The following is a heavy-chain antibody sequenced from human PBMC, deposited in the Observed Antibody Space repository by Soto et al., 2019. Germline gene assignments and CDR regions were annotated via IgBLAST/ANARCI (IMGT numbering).Heavy chain of an antibody. J-gene: IGHJ4*02. CDR1: GGSINSGDSY. CDR3: ARDAPGVALY. D-gene: IGHD2-15*01. V-gene: IGHV4-31*03. CDR2: INYRGST. Sequence: QVQLQESGPGLVRPSQTLSLTCTVSGGSINSGDSYWNWIRQHPEKGLEWIGYINYRGSTFYNPSLKSRIIRSVDTSKNQFSLKLSSVTAADTAVYYCARDAPGVALYWGQGTLVTVS.